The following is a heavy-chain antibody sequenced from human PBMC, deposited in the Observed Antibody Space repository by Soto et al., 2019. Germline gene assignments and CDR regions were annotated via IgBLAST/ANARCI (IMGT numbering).Heavy chain of an antibody. D-gene: IGHD1-26*01. V-gene: IGHV4-34*01. CDR2: INHSGST. CDR1: GGSFSGYY. J-gene: IGHJ4*02. CDR3: ARGLWGGVSYSDFDY. Sequence: QVQLQQWGAGLLKPSETLSLTCAVYGGSFSGYYWSWIRQPPGKGLEWIGEINHSGSTNYNPSLKSRVTISVDTSKNQFSLKLSSVTAADTAVYYCARGLWGGVSYSDFDYWGQGTLVTVSS.